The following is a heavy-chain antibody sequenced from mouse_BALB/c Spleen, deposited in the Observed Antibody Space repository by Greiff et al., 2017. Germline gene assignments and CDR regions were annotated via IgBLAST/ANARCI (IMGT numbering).Heavy chain of an antibody. Sequence: VKLVESGPGLVAPSQCLSLTCTVSGYSFTSYGVHWVRQLSGQGLEWLGVIWSGGSTNNNSALLSRLSISKDNSTSQDFLKMNSLQTDDAAMYCCASYYDYDWFAYWGQGTLVSVSA. J-gene: IGHJ3*01. CDR1: GYSFTSYG. CDR2: IWSGGST. D-gene: IGHD2-4*01. CDR3: ASYYDYDWFAY. V-gene: IGHV2-9*02.